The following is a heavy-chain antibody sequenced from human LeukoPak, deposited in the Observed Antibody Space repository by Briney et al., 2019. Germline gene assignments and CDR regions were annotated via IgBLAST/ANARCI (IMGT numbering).Heavy chain of an antibody. D-gene: IGHD6-13*01. V-gene: IGHV4-59*13. CDR2: IYSSGST. Sequence: SETLSHTCTVSGGSISGYYWSWIRQPPGKGLERIGYIYSSGSTNYSPSLESRVTISVDTSKNQFSLKLSSVTAADTAVYYCARERYSSSWYIDYWGQGTLVTISS. CDR1: GGSISGYY. J-gene: IGHJ4*02. CDR3: ARERYSSSWYIDY.